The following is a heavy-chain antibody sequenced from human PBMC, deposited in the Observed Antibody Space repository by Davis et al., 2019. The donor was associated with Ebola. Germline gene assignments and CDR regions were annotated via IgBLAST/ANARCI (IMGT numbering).Heavy chain of an antibody. Sequence: GESLKISCAASGFTFSSYAMSWVRQAPGKGLEWVSAISGSGGSTYYADSVKCRFTISRDNSKNTLYLQMNSLRAEDTAVYYCAKGREIVGATFDYWGQGTLVTVSS. J-gene: IGHJ4*02. CDR3: AKGREIVGATFDY. CDR1: GFTFSSYA. CDR2: ISGSGGST. V-gene: IGHV3-23*01. D-gene: IGHD1-26*01.